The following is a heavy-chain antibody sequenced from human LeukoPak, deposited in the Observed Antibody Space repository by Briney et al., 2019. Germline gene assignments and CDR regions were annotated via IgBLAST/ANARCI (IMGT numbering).Heavy chain of an antibody. CDR3: ARGGALVAATPTPSDY. V-gene: IGHV3-7*01. CDR1: GFRFNTYW. D-gene: IGHD2-15*01. Sequence: PGGSLRLSCAASGFRFNTYWMSWVRQAPGKGLEWVANIKQDGNEKYYADPVKGRFTISRDNGKNSLDLQMNSLRADDTAVYYCARGGALVAATPTPSDYWGQGTLVTVSS. J-gene: IGHJ4*02. CDR2: IKQDGNEK.